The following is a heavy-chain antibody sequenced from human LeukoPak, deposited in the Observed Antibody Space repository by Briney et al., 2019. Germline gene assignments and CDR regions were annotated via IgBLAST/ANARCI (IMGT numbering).Heavy chain of an antibody. V-gene: IGHV3-30*02. CDR1: GFTFNRYG. CDR2: IRYDESHR. CDR3: AKDYSTNNWNEGIGY. Sequence: GGSLRLSCAASGFTFNRYGMHWVRQAPGKGLECVAFIRYDESHRFYGDSVRGRFTISRDNSKNTLYLQMNSLRAEDTAVYCCAKDYSTNNWNEGIGYWGQGTLVTVSS. J-gene: IGHJ4*02. D-gene: IGHD1-20*01.